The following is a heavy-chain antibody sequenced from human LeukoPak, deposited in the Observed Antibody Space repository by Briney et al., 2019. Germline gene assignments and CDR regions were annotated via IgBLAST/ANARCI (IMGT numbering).Heavy chain of an antibody. Sequence: GASVRVSCKASGFTFTGYYVQWLRQAPGQGLEWVGWMYFNSGATRYAPKFQGRVTMTRDTSISTAYMELSSLSPDDTAMYYCAREGSSGQDWYAFDVWGQETMVTVSS. J-gene: IGHJ3*01. CDR2: MYFNSGAT. V-gene: IGHV1-2*02. CDR1: GFTFTGYY. D-gene: IGHD5-12*01. CDR3: AREGSSGQDWYAFDV.